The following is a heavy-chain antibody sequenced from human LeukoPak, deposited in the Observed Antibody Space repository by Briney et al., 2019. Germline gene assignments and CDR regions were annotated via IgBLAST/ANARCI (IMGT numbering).Heavy chain of an antibody. Sequence: SETLSLTCFVSGGSISSGSDYWGWVRQPPGKGLEWIGSVYYSGSTYYNPSLKSRVTISVDTSKNQFSLKLSSVTAADTAVYYCARGGWYPESFQHWGQGALVTVSS. D-gene: IGHD6-19*01. J-gene: IGHJ1*01. CDR1: GGSISSGSDY. CDR3: ARGGWYPESFQH. V-gene: IGHV4-39*07. CDR2: VYYSGST.